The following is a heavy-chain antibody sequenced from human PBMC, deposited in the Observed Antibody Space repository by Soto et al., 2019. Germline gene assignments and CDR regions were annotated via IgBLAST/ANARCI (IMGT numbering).Heavy chain of an antibody. CDR3: ARHRTWKVEY. Sequence: SETLSLTCTFSVVSIRSSTYQWGWIRQPPGRGLEWIGSAYYSESTYYNPPLKSRVAVSVDTSKNQFSLKVTSVTAADTAVYYCARHRTWKVEYWGQGTLVNVSS. J-gene: IGHJ4*02. CDR2: AYYSEST. CDR1: VVSIRSSTYQ. V-gene: IGHV4-39*01. D-gene: IGHD1-1*01.